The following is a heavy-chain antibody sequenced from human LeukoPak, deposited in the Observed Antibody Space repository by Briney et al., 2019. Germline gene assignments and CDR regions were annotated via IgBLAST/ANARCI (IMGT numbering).Heavy chain of an antibody. CDR3: ARQPPYYYGMDV. CDR1: GGSISSNY. V-gene: IGHV4-4*07. CDR2: IYTSGST. J-gene: IGHJ6*02. Sequence: PSETLSLTCTVSGGSISSNYWSWIRQPAGKGLEWIGRIYTSGSTNYNPSLKSRVSMSLDTSKNQFSLKLNSVTAADTAVYYCARQPPYYYGMDVWGRGTTVTVSS.